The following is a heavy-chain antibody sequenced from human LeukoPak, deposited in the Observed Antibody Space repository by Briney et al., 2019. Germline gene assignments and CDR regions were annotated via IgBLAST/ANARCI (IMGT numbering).Heavy chain of an antibody. CDR3: ASSPAVAGTG. Sequence: GGSLRLSCAASGFAFSSYSMNWVRQAPGKGLEWVSSISSSSSYIYYADSVKGRFTISRDNAKNSLYLQMNSLRAEDTAVYYCASSPAVAGTGRGQGTLVTVSS. CDR1: GFAFSSYS. V-gene: IGHV3-21*01. CDR2: ISSSSSYI. J-gene: IGHJ4*02. D-gene: IGHD6-19*01.